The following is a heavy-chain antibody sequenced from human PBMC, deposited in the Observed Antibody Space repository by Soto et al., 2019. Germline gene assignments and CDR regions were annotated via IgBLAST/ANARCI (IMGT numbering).Heavy chain of an antibody. J-gene: IGHJ4*02. CDR3: ARSDNPGIAVA. D-gene: IGHD6-19*01. CDR2: IRAYNGKT. Sequence: QVQLVQSGAEVKKPGASVKVTFKACGYTFTGYGISWVRQALGQGLEWMGWIRAYNGKTKYAQKLQGRVTMTTDTSTTTAYMDLRSLRADDTAVYYCARSDNPGIAVAWGQGTLVTVSS. CDR1: GYTFTGYG. V-gene: IGHV1-18*01.